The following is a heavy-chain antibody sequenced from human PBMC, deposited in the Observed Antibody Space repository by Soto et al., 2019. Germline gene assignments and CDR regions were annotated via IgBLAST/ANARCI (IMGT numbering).Heavy chain of an antibody. Sequence: ASVKVSCKASGYTFTSYAMHWVRQAPGQRLEWMGWINAGNGNTKYSQKFQGRVTITRDTSASTAYMELSSLRSEDTAVYYCARGVVVTARHQDPLVYWGQGTLVTVSS. D-gene: IGHD2-21*02. CDR1: GYTFTSYA. V-gene: IGHV1-3*01. CDR3: ARGVVVTARHQDPLVY. J-gene: IGHJ4*02. CDR2: INAGNGNT.